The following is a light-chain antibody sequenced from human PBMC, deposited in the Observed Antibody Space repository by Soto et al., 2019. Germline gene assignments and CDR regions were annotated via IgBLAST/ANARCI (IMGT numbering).Light chain of an antibody. Sequence: EIVLTQSPGTVSLAPGERATLSCRASQSVSSRNLAWYRQKPGQAPSLLIFGASNRATGIPDRFSGSGSGTEFTLTISRLEPEDCAVYYCLRYGDSPTAYPFGKGTKLEIK. CDR2: GAS. J-gene: IGKJ2*01. CDR1: QSVSSRN. CDR3: LRYGDSPTAYP. V-gene: IGKV3-20*01.